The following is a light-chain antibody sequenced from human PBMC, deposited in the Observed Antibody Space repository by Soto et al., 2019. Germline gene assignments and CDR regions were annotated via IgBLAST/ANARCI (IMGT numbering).Light chain of an antibody. CDR1: RSNIGSNT. CDR2: SNN. CDR3: AAWDDSLNGFYV. J-gene: IGLJ1*01. V-gene: IGLV1-44*01. Sequence: QPVLTQPPSASGTPGQRGTISCSGSRSNIGSNTVNWYPQLPGSAPKLLIYSNNQRPSGVPDRFSGSKSGTSASLAISGLRSEDEADYYCAAWDDSLNGFYVFGTGTKLTVL.